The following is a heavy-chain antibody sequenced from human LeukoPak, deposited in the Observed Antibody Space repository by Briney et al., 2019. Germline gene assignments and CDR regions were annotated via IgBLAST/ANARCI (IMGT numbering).Heavy chain of an antibody. CDR3: ARDGRDSSSGTWYYYYYGMDV. Sequence: SETLSLTCAVSVGPISSSNWWSWVRQPPGKGLEWIGEIYHSGSTNYNPSLKSRVTISVDKSKNQFSLKLSSVTAADTAVYYCARDGRDSSSGTWYYYYYGMDVWGQGTTVTVSS. CDR2: IYHSGST. J-gene: IGHJ6*01. CDR1: VGPISSSNW. V-gene: IGHV4-4*02. D-gene: IGHD2-15*01.